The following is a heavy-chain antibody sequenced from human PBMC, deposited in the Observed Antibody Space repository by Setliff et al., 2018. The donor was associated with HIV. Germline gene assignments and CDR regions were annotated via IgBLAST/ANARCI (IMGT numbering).Heavy chain of an antibody. Sequence: PSQTLSLTCAISGDSVSSNSAAWNWIRQSPARGLEWLGRTYYRSKWYYNYAVSVKSRVTISIDTSKNQFSLKLNSVIAADTAVYYCARGLNSYGSGSYLPLGYWGQGTLVTVSS. CDR2: TYYRSKWYY. CDR3: ARGLNSYGSGSYLPLGY. D-gene: IGHD3-10*01. V-gene: IGHV6-1*01. J-gene: IGHJ4*02. CDR1: GDSVSSNSAA.